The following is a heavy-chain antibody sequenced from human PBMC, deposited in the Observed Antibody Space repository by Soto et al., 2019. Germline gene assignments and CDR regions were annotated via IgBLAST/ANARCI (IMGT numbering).Heavy chain of an antibody. CDR2: IFYSGTT. D-gene: IGHD1-1*01. Sequence: SETLSLTCTVSGDSTSSAAYYWSWIRQTPGQGLEWIGHIFYSGTTYYNPSLKSRLTTSVDTTKNHFSLRLTSVTAADAAVYYCAGELWVEAERYYYGMDVWGQGTTVTVSS. CDR3: AGELWVEAERYYYGMDV. J-gene: IGHJ6*02. CDR1: GDSTSSAAYY. V-gene: IGHV4-30-4*01.